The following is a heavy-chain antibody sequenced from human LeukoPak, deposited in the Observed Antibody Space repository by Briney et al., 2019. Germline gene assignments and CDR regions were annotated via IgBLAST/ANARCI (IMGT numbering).Heavy chain of an antibody. V-gene: IGHV1-18*04. CDR2: ISAYNGNT. Sequence: GASVKVSFKASGYTFTGYYMHWVRQAPGQGLEWMGWISAYNGNTNYAQKLQGRVTMTTDTSTSTAYMELRSLRSDDTAVYYCARGIYDGYDYVWGSENDAFDIWGQGTMVTVSS. D-gene: IGHD3-16*01. CDR3: ARGIYDGYDYVWGSENDAFDI. J-gene: IGHJ3*02. CDR1: GYTFTGYY.